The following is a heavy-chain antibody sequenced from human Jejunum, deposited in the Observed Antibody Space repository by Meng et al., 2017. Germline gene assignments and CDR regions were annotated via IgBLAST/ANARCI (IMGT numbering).Heavy chain of an antibody. V-gene: IGHV4-61*03. CDR3: ARDSETYPTYFDY. Sequence: QVQLQESGPGLVRPSETLSLTCTVSGGSVSSGFYYWSWIRQPPGKGLEWIGYISDSGTTNYNPSLKSRVTMSVDTSKNHFSLKLTSVTAADTAVYFCARDSETYPTYFDYWGQGTLVTVPS. J-gene: IGHJ4*02. D-gene: IGHD5-24*01. CDR2: ISDSGTT. CDR1: GGSVSSGFYY.